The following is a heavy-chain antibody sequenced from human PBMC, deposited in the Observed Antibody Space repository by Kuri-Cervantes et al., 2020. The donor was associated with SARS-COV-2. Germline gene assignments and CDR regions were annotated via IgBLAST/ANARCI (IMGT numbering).Heavy chain of an antibody. CDR1: GFTFSSYA. Sequence: GESLKISCAASGFTFSSYAMHWVRQAPGKGLEWVAVISYDGSNKYYADSVKGRFTISRDNSKNTLYLQMNSLRAEDTAVYYCARDSFVAVAGDSTFDYWGQGTLVTVSS. CDR2: ISYDGSNK. J-gene: IGHJ4*02. D-gene: IGHD6-19*01. V-gene: IGHV3-30-3*01. CDR3: ARDSFVAVAGDSTFDY.